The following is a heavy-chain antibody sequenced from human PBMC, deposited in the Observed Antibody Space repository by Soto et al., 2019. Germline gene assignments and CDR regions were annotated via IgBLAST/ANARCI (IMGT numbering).Heavy chain of an antibody. CDR3: AVTNEGLDY. Sequence: NPSETLSLTCAVYGGSFSGYYWSWIRQPPGKGLEWIGEINHSGSTNYNPSLKSRVTISVDTSKNQFSLKLSSVTAADTAVYYCAVTNEGLDYWGQGTLVTVSS. CDR2: INHSGST. CDR1: GGSFSGYY. D-gene: IGHD1-1*01. J-gene: IGHJ4*02. V-gene: IGHV4-34*01.